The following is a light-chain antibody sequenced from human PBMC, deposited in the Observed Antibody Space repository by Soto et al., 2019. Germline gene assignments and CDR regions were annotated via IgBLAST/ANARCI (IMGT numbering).Light chain of an antibody. V-gene: IGKV3-15*01. J-gene: IGKJ4*01. CDR1: QSVSSN. Sequence: EIVMTQSPATLSVSPGERATLSCRASQSVSSNLAWYQHKPGQAPRLLIYGASTRATGIPARFSGSGFGTEFTLTISSLQSEDFGVYYCQQYNKWPTFGGGTKVEIK. CDR3: QQYNKWPT. CDR2: GAS.